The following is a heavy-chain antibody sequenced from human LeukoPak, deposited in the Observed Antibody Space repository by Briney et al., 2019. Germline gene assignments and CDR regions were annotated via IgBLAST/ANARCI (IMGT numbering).Heavy chain of an antibody. Sequence: PSETLSLTCAVYGGSFSGYYWSWIRQPPGKGLEWIGEINHSGSTNYNPSLKSRVTISVDTSKNQFSLKLSSVTAADTAVYYCARGSTGTNYYYYYMDVWGKGTTVTVSS. D-gene: IGHD1/OR15-1a*01. V-gene: IGHV4-34*01. CDR3: ARGSTGTNYYYYYMDV. J-gene: IGHJ6*03. CDR2: INHSGST. CDR1: GGSFSGYY.